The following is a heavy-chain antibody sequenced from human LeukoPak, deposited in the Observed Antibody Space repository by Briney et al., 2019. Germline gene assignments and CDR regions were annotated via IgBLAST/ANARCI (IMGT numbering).Heavy chain of an antibody. J-gene: IGHJ5*02. CDR1: GYTFTSYG. CDR3: ARVDLSWSDTSGYYRDWFDP. V-gene: IGHV1-18*01. D-gene: IGHD3-22*01. CDR2: VSAYNGNT. Sequence: ASVKVSCKASGYTFTSYGISWVRQAPGQGLEWMGWVSAYNGNTDYAQKIQGRVTITTDTSTTTAYMELRSLRSDDTAVYYCARVDLSWSDTSGYYRDWFDPWGQGTLVTVSS.